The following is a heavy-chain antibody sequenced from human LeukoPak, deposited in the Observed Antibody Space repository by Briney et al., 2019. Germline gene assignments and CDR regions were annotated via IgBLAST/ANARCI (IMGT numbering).Heavy chain of an antibody. Sequence: ASVKVSCKVPGYTLTELSMHWVRHAPGKGLEWMGDFDPEDGETIYAQKIQGRVTLCEETSTHTAYMELSSLRSEDTAVYYCATGRLSGSYAIDAFDIWGQGTMVTVSS. D-gene: IGHD1-26*01. V-gene: IGHV1-24*01. CDR3: ATGRLSGSYAIDAFDI. J-gene: IGHJ3*02. CDR2: FDPEDGET. CDR1: GYTLTELS.